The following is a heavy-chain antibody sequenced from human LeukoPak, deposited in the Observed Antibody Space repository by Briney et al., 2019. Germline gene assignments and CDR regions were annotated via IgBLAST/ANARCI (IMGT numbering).Heavy chain of an antibody. Sequence: PSETLSLTCAVSGGSISSSNWWSWVRQPPGKGLEWIGEIYHSGSTNYNPSLKSRVTISVDKSKNQFSLKLSSVTAADTAVYYCARVPSVAATLRWFDPWGQGTLVTVSS. CDR1: GGSISSSNW. D-gene: IGHD2-15*01. CDR2: IYHSGST. V-gene: IGHV4-4*02. J-gene: IGHJ5*02. CDR3: ARVPSVAATLRWFDP.